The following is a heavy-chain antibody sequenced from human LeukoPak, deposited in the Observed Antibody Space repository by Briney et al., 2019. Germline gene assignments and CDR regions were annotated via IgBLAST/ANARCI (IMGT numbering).Heavy chain of an antibody. CDR2: IIPILGIA. J-gene: IGHJ6*02. D-gene: IGHD5-18*01. V-gene: IGHV1-69*04. Sequence: ASVKVSCKVSGYTLTELSMHWVRQAPGQGLEWMGRIIPILGIANYAQKFQGRVTITADKSTSTAYMELSSLRSEDTAVYYCARDRDSYGPYGMDVWGQGTTVTVSS. CDR3: ARDRDSYGPYGMDV. CDR1: GYTLTELS.